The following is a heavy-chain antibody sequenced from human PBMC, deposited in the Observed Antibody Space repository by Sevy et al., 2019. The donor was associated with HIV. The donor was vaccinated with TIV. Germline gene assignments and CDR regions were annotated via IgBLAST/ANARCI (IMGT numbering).Heavy chain of an antibody. CDR3: ARVRYNYGSYYFDY. Sequence: GGSLRLSCAASTFTFSDYYMTWIRQAPGKGLEWVSHISSGGSNKYYADFVKGRFTISRDNAKNSLYLQMNSLRVEDTALYYCARVRYNYGSYYFDYWGQGTLVTVSS. CDR1: TFTFSDYY. D-gene: IGHD5-18*01. V-gene: IGHV3-11*01. J-gene: IGHJ4*02. CDR2: ISSGGSNK.